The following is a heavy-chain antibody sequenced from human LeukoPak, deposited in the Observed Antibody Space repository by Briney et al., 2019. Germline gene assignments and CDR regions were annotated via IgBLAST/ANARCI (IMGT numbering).Heavy chain of an antibody. Sequence: GASVKVSCKASGYTFSSYGISWLRQAPGRGLEWMGWISTYNGNTNYAQKFQGRVTMTTDTSTSTLYMEVRSLRSDDTAVYYCARDHGHKSVDYWGQGTLVTVSS. CDR3: ARDHGHKSVDY. CDR1: GYTFSSYG. V-gene: IGHV1-18*01. D-gene: IGHD2-21*01. J-gene: IGHJ4*02. CDR2: ISTYNGNT.